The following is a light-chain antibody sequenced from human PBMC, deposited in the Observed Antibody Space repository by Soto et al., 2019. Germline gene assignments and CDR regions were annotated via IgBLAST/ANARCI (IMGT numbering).Light chain of an antibody. CDR1: SSDVGAYNY. J-gene: IGLJ2*01. Sequence: QSVLTQPGSVSGSPGQSITISCTGTSSDVGAYNYVSWYQQHPGKAPKLMIYDVNIRPSGVSNRFSGSKSGNTASLTISGLQAEDEADYYCTSWTTSTTMKFGGGTKLTVL. CDR3: TSWTTSTTMK. V-gene: IGLV2-14*01. CDR2: DVN.